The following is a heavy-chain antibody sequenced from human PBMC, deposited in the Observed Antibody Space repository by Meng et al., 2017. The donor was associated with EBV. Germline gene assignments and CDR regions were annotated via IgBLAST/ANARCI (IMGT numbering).Heavy chain of an antibody. CDR2: LIPMSGAP. V-gene: IGHV1-69*01. CDR1: GGTFRSDA. CDR3: ASESGRGFTPDY. Sequence: QGQLEQSGGGVKKPGTSVKVSGRTSGGTFRSDAVSWVRQAPGQGLEWMGGLIPMSGAPHYAQKFQDRVTIIADESTSTHSMELNNLRFEDTAMYYCASESGRGFTPDYWGQGTLVTVSS. D-gene: IGHD3-10*01. J-gene: IGHJ4*02.